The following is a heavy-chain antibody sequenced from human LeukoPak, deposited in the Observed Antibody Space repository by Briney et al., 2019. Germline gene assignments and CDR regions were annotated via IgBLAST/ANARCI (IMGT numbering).Heavy chain of an antibody. J-gene: IGHJ6*02. V-gene: IGHV1-2*02. CDR1: GYTFTGYY. Sequence: ASVKVSCKASGYTFTGYYMHWVRQAPGQGLEWMGWINPNSGGTNYAQKFQGRVTMTRDTSISTAYMELSRLRSDDTAVYYCARGGDTAMVNYYYYGMDVWGQGTTVTVSS. CDR2: INPNSGGT. D-gene: IGHD5-18*01. CDR3: ARGGDTAMVNYYYYGMDV.